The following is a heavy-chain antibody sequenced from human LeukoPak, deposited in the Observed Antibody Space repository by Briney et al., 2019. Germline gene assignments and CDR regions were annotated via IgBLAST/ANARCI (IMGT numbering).Heavy chain of an antibody. J-gene: IGHJ4*02. D-gene: IGHD6-13*01. CDR1: GYTSTGYY. CDR3: ARAGIAAPTNYFDY. Sequence: ASVKVSCKASGYTSTGYYMHWVRQAPGQGLEWMGWINPNSGGTNYAQKFQGRVTMTRDTSISTAYMELSRLRSDDTAVYYCARAGIAAPTNYFDYWGQGTLVTVSS. CDR2: INPNSGGT. V-gene: IGHV1-2*02.